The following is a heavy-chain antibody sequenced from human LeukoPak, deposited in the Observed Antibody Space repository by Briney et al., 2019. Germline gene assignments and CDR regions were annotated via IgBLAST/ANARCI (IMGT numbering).Heavy chain of an antibody. CDR3: ARSYYYDSRGQYNWFDP. V-gene: IGHV4-59*08. Sequence: SGTLCLTCAVSGGSISSYYWSWVRQPPGKGLEWVGYIYYSGSTTYNPSLKSRVTISVDTSKNQFSLKLSSVTAADTAVYYCARSYYYDSRGQYNWFDPWGQGTLVTVSS. CDR2: IYYSGST. D-gene: IGHD3-22*01. CDR1: GGSISSYY. J-gene: IGHJ5*02.